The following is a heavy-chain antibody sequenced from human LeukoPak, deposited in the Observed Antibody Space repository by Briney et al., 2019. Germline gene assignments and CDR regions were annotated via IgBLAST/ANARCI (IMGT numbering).Heavy chain of an antibody. CDR3: ARLYCGGDCVDY. V-gene: IGHV4-34*01. Sequence: SETLSLTCAVYGGSFSGYYWSWIRQPPGKGLEWIGEINHSGSTNYNPSLKSRVTISVDTSRNQFSLKLSSVTAADTAVYYCARLYCGGDCVDYWGQGTLVTVSS. J-gene: IGHJ4*02. D-gene: IGHD2-21*02. CDR1: GGSFSGYY. CDR2: INHSGST.